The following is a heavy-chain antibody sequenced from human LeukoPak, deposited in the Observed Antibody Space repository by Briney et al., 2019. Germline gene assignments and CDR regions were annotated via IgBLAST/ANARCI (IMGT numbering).Heavy chain of an antibody. V-gene: IGHV3-23*01. D-gene: IGHD3-3*01. Sequence: TGGSLRLSCVPSGITFSNSALSWVRQAPGKGLEWVSTITKSGDQTHYADSVRGLFTISRDIFKNTLYLQMNSLRAEDTAVYYCARDQVYDFWSGRYYYYYYYMDVWGKGTTATVSS. CDR2: ITKSGDQT. CDR3: ARDQVYDFWSGRYYYYYYYMDV. J-gene: IGHJ6*03. CDR1: GITFSNSA.